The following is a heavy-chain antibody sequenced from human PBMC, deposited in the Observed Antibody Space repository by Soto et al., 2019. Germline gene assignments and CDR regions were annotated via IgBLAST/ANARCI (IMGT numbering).Heavy chain of an antibody. CDR2: IYWDDDK. CDR1: GFSLSTSGVG. J-gene: IGHJ3*02. Sequence: QITLKESGPTVVKPTQTLTLTCTFSGFSLSTSGVGVGWIRQPPGEALEWLAFIYWDDDKYFRPSLRRRLTITKDTSKNQVVLTLTNMDPVDTATYYCAHSRDGYTLHSLDIFDIWGQGTMVTVSS. V-gene: IGHV2-5*02. D-gene: IGHD2-2*03. CDR3: AHSRDGYTLHSLDIFDI.